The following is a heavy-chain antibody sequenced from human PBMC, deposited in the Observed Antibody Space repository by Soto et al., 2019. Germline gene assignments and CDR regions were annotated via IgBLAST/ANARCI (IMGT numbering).Heavy chain of an antibody. D-gene: IGHD6-19*01. CDR2: ISYDGSNK. CDR1: GFTFSSFS. V-gene: IGHV3-30*09. J-gene: IGHJ4*02. Sequence: QVQLVESGGGVVQPGRSLRLSCAASGFTFSSFSLHWVRQAPGKGLEWLALISYDGSNKYNADSVKGRFAISRDNSKNPLDLQLNSLRPEDTAVYYCARTTTVAGTPEFDYWGQGTLVTVSS. CDR3: ARTTTVAGTPEFDY.